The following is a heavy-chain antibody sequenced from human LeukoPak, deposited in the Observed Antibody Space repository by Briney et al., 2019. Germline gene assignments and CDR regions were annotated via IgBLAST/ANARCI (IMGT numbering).Heavy chain of an antibody. CDR1: GDSVSSNSAA. Sequence: SQTLSLTCAISGDSVSSNSAAWNWIRQSPSRGLEWLGRTYYRSKWYNDYAVSVKSRITINPDTSKNQFSLQLNSVTPEDTAVYYCARDWGIAASQAPNWFDPWGQGTLVTVSS. CDR2: TYYRSKWYN. V-gene: IGHV6-1*01. D-gene: IGHD6-13*01. J-gene: IGHJ5*02. CDR3: ARDWGIAASQAPNWFDP.